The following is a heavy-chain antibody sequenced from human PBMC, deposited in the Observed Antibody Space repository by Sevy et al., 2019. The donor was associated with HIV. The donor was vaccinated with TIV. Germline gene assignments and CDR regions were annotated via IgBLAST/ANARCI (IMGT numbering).Heavy chain of an antibody. CDR1: GFTLSSFW. CDR2: IREDGSDK. D-gene: IGHD3-22*01. V-gene: IGHV3-7*01. CDR3: ATDKNCYDKSVHYDAFDI. J-gene: IGHJ3*02. Sequence: GGSLRLSCAASGFTLSSFWMTWVRQAPGKGLEWVANIREDGSDKNYLDSVKGRFTISRDNAKNSLYLQMNSLRAEDTSVYYCATDKNCYDKSVHYDAFDIWGQGTIATVSS.